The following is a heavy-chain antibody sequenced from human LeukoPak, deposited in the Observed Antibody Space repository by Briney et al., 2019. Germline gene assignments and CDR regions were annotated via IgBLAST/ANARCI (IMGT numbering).Heavy chain of an antibody. V-gene: IGHV3-30*02. CDR3: ARGALYYYYMDV. Sequence: PGGSLRLSCAASGFTFSSYGMHWVRQAPGKGLEWVAFIRYDGSNKYYADSVKGRFTISRDNSKNTLYLHVNSLRPEDTAVYYCARGALYYYYMDVWGKGTTVTVSS. CDR2: IRYDGSNK. J-gene: IGHJ6*03. CDR1: GFTFSSYG.